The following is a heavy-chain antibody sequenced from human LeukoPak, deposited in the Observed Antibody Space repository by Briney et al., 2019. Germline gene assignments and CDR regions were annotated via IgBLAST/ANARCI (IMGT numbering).Heavy chain of an antibody. CDR2: IGSSGSNI. CDR3: AREGLYYYDSSGYYAHY. Sequence: GRSLRLSCAASGFTFSDYYMSWIRQATGKGLEWVSYIGSSGSNIYYADSVKGRFTISRDNAKNSLYLQMNSLRAEDTAVYYCAREGLYYYDSSGYYAHYWGQGTLVTVSS. V-gene: IGHV3-11*04. D-gene: IGHD3-22*01. J-gene: IGHJ4*02. CDR1: GFTFSDYY.